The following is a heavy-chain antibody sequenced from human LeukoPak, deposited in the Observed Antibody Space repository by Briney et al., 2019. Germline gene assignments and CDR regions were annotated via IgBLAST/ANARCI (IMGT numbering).Heavy chain of an antibody. CDR3: ARGHTVTTTADY. CDR2: INHSGST. V-gene: IGHV4-34*01. CDR1: GGSFSGYY. D-gene: IGHD4-17*01. J-gene: IGHJ4*02. Sequence: PSETLSLTCAVYGGSFSGYYWSWIRQPPGKGLEWIGEINHSGSTNYNPSLKSRVTISVDTSKNQFSLKLSSVTAADTAVYYCARGHTVTTTADYWGQGTLVTVSS.